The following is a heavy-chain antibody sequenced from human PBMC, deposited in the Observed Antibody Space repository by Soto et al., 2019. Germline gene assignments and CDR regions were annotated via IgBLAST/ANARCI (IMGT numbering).Heavy chain of an antibody. J-gene: IGHJ3*02. Sequence: QVQLVESGGGLVKPGGSLRLSCAASGFTFSDDYMSWIRQAPGKGLEWVSYISGSGSIIYYADSVKGRFTISRDNAKNSLYLAMNSLRAEETAVYYCARDGYYYDSSGYFLRDAFDIWGQGTMVTVSS. D-gene: IGHD3-22*01. CDR2: ISGSGSII. V-gene: IGHV3-11*01. CDR3: ARDGYYYDSSGYFLRDAFDI. CDR1: GFTFSDDY.